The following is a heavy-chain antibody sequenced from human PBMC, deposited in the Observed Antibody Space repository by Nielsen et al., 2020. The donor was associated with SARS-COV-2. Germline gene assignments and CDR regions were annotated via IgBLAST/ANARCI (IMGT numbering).Heavy chain of an antibody. CDR2: IYYSGST. V-gene: IGHV4-39*07. J-gene: IGHJ4*02. Sequence: SETLSLTCTVSGGSISSSSYYWGWIRQPPGKGLEWIGSIYYSGSTNYNPSLKSRVTISVDKSKNQFSLKLSSVTAADTAVYYCARVRWGSGSFYFDYGGQGTLVTVSS. D-gene: IGHD1-26*01. CDR3: ARVRWGSGSFYFDY. CDR1: GGSISSSSYY.